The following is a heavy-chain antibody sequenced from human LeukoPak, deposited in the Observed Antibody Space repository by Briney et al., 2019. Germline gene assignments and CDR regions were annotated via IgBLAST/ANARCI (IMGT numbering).Heavy chain of an antibody. CDR1: GGSISSYY. CDR3: ARDKFAKYDNRGYYYISDAFDI. Sequence: PSETLSLTCTVSGGSISSYYWSWIRQPAGKGLEWIGRIYTSGSTNYNPSLKSRVTMSVDTSKNQFSLKLSSVTAADTAVYYCARDKFAKYDNRGYYYISDAFDIWGPGTVVTVSS. J-gene: IGHJ3*02. D-gene: IGHD3-22*01. V-gene: IGHV4-4*07. CDR2: IYTSGST.